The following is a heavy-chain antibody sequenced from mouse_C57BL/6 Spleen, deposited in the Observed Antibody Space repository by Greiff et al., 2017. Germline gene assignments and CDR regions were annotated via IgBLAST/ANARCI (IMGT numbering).Heavy chain of an antibody. CDR2: ISDGGSYT. CDR1: GFTFSSYA. CDR3: ARENTVVTTRAWFAY. J-gene: IGHJ3*01. Sequence: EVQLVESGGGLVKPGGSLKLSCAASGFTFSSYAMSWVRQTPEKRLEWVATISDGGSYTYYPDNVKGRFTISRDNAKNNLYLQMSHLKSEDTAMYYCARENTVVTTRAWFAYWGQGTLVTVSA. V-gene: IGHV5-4*01. D-gene: IGHD2-2*01.